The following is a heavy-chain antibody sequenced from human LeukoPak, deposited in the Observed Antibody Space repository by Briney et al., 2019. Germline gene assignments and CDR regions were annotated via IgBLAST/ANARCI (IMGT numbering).Heavy chain of an antibody. D-gene: IGHD5-12*01. CDR3: ARTVATINWFDP. CDR2: IYTSGST. V-gene: IGHV4-61*02. Sequence: SETLSLTCTVSGGSISSGSYYWSWIRQPAGKGLEWIGRIYTSGSTNYNPSLKSRVTISVDTSKNQFSLKLSSVTAADTAVYYCARTVATINWFDPWGQGTLVTVSS. J-gene: IGHJ5*02. CDR1: GGSISSGSYY.